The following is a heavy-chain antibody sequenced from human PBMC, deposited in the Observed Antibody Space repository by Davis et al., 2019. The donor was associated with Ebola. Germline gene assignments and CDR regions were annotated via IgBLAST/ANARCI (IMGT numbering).Heavy chain of an antibody. Sequence: PGGSLRLSCAASGFTFSDYYMSWIRQAPGKGLEWVSYISSSGSTIYYADSVKGRFTISRDNAKNSLYLQMNSLRAEDTAVYYCARKHYDILTGYVFYYYYYGMDVWGQGTTVTVSS. CDR3: ARKHYDILTGYVFYYYYYGMDV. D-gene: IGHD3-9*01. V-gene: IGHV3-11*04. J-gene: IGHJ6*02. CDR2: ISSSGSTI. CDR1: GFTFSDYY.